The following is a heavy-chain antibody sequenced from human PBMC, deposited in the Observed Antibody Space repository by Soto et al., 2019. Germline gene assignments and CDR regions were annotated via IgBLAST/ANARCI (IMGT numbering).Heavy chain of an antibody. D-gene: IGHD5-12*01. CDR3: VRVVAIPGYPDN. J-gene: IGHJ4*02. CDR1: GGTFSSYA. V-gene: IGHV1-69*12. CDR2: IVPIVDTS. Sequence: QVQLVQSGAEVRQPASSVKVSCKTSGGTFSSYAISWVRQAPGQGLEWMGGIVPIVDTSTYAQKFQGGVTITADEYTSTAYMELSSLRSDDTAIYYCVRVVAIPGYPDNWGQGTLVTVSS.